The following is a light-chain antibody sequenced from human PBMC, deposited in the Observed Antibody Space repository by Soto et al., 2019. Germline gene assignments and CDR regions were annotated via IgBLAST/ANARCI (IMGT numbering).Light chain of an antibody. CDR2: LAS. V-gene: IGKV4-1*01. CDR1: QTVLYRSNNKNY. CDR3: YQYSDTPPQFP. Sequence: DLVMTQAPDSLAVSLGERATINCKSSQTVLYRSNNKNYLAWYQQKPGQPPKLLIYLASTRASGVPDRYTGSRSGTDFTLTISILQAEDVAVYYCYQYSDTPPQFPLGPGTKVDIK. J-gene: IGKJ3*01.